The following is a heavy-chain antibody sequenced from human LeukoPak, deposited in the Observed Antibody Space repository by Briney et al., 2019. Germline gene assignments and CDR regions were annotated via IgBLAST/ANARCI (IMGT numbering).Heavy chain of an antibody. V-gene: IGHV7-4-1*02. Sequence: ASVKVSCKASGYTFTSYGINWVRQAPGQGLEWMGWINTNTGNPAYAPGFTGRLVFSLDTSVSTAYLQISSLQAEDTAVYYCARARGSLQESSLEGDPTNYWGQGTLVTVSS. CDR3: ARARGSLQESSLEGDPTNY. D-gene: IGHD2-15*01. CDR1: GYTFTSYG. CDR2: INTNTGNP. J-gene: IGHJ4*02.